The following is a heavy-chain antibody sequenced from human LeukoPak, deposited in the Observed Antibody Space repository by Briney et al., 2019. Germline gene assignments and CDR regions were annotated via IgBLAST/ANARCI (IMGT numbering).Heavy chain of an antibody. D-gene: IGHD3-9*01. CDR2: ISAYNGNT. Sequence: ASVKVSCKASGYTFTGYYMHWVRQAPGQGLEWMGWISAYNGNTNYAQKLQGRVTMTTDTSTSTAYMELRSLRSDDTAVYYCARGTLYYDILTGYSDWGQGTLVTVSS. CDR3: ARGTLYYDILTGYSD. J-gene: IGHJ4*02. V-gene: IGHV1-18*04. CDR1: GYTFTGYY.